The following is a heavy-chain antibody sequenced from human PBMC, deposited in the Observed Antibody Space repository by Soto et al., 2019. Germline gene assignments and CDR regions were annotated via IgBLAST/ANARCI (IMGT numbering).Heavy chain of an antibody. V-gene: IGHV4-30-4*08. Sequence: SETLSLTCTVSGGSIISGDYYWSWIRQPPGKGLEWIGYIYYSGDTSYNPSLKSRVTISIDTSKNQFSLKLSSVTAADTATYYCARILGASSTGPYPNYGMDVWGQGTTVTVSS. D-gene: IGHD2-2*01. J-gene: IGHJ6*02. CDR1: GGSIISGDYY. CDR2: IYYSGDT. CDR3: ARILGASSTGPYPNYGMDV.